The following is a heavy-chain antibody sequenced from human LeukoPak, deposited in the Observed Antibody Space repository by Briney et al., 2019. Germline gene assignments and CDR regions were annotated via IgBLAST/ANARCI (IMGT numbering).Heavy chain of an antibody. CDR2: IYHSGST. D-gene: IGHD3-3*01. Sequence: PSETLSLTCTVSGGSISSSGYYWGWIRQSPGKGLEWIGSIYHSGSTYYNPSLKSRVTISVDTSKNQFSLKLSSVTAADTAVYYCARDYTSSLTIFGVARRYFDYWGQGTLVTVSS. V-gene: IGHV4-39*07. CDR1: GGSISSSGYY. CDR3: ARDYTSSLTIFGVARRYFDY. J-gene: IGHJ4*02.